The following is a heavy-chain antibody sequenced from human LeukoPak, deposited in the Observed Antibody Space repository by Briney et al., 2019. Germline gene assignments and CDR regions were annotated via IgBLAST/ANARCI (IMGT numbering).Heavy chain of an antibody. J-gene: IGHJ4*02. CDR1: GGTFSSYA. CDR3: ARVYSGYGDFDY. CDR2: IIPIFGTA. V-gene: IGHV1-69*13. D-gene: IGHD5-12*01. Sequence: GASVKVSCKASGGTFSSYAISWGRQAPGQGLEWMGGIIPIFGTANYAQKFQGRVTITADESTSTAYMELSSLRSEDTAVYYCARVYSGYGDFDYWGQGTLVTVSS.